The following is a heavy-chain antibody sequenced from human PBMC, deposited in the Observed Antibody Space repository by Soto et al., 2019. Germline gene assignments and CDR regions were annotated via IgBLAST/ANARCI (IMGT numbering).Heavy chain of an antibody. V-gene: IGHV4-39*01. CDR2: IDYNGVT. Sequence: SETLSLSCTVSGGSIYRSGYYWGWIRQPPGRGLEWIGNIDYNGVTYSNPSLKSRVTISRDTSKNQFSLKLTSVTAADTALYYCGKVVVGATGRTDSDSWGPGTLVTVSS. CDR3: GKVVVGATGRTDSDS. D-gene: IGHD2-15*01. CDR1: GGSIYRSGYY. J-gene: IGHJ4*02.